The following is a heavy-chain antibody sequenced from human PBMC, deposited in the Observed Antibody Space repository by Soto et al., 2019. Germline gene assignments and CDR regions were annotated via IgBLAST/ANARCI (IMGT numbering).Heavy chain of an antibody. J-gene: IGHJ4*02. CDR3: ARDAFTYDSSGYYEIGLDY. V-gene: IGHV4-59*13. Sequence: PSETLSLTCTVSSGSIRTYYVGWIRQPPGKGLEWIASFDYSGSTNYNPSLKSRVTISVDTSKNQFSLKLSSVTAADTAVYYFARDAFTYDSSGYYEIGLDYWGQGTLVTVSS. D-gene: IGHD3-22*01. CDR1: SGSIRTYY. CDR2: FDYSGST.